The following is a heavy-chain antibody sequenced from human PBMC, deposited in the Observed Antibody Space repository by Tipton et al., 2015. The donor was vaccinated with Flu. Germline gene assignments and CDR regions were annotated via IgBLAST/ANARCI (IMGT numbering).Heavy chain of an antibody. Sequence: SLRLSCAVSGFIVNADYVSWVRQAPGEGLEWVSIIYSSGVTYYADSVKGRFTISRDTPKNTVYLQMNSLGVEDTAIYFCVRVIYGSFSDWGQGALVTVSS. V-gene: IGHV3-53*01. CDR1: GFIVNADY. J-gene: IGHJ4*02. CDR2: IYSSGVT. CDR3: VRVIYGSFSD. D-gene: IGHD3-10*01.